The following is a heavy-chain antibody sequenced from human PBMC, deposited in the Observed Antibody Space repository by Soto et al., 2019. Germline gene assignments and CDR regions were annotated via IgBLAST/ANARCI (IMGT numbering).Heavy chain of an antibody. CDR1: GYTFTSYY. V-gene: IGHV1-46*01. D-gene: IGHD2-15*01. J-gene: IGHJ1*01. Sequence: GASVKVSCKASGYTFTSYYMHWVRQAPGQGLEWMGIINPSGGSTSYAQKFQGRVTMTRDTSTSTVYMELSSLRSEDTAVYYCVRDREVVAATRTPFQHWGQGTLVTVSS. CDR2: INPSGGST. CDR3: VRDREVVAATRTPFQH.